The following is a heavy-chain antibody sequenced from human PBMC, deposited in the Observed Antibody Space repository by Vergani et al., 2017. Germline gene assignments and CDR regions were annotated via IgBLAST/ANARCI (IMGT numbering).Heavy chain of an antibody. CDR3: VRTRSGSFTDGSCYSGWFDP. J-gene: IGHJ5*02. CDR1: GYTFTNYA. D-gene: IGHD2-15*01. CDR2: INSNSGNP. V-gene: IGHV7-4-1*02. Sequence: QVQLVQSGSEVKKPGASVKVSCRASGYTFTNYALNWVRQAPGQGLEWMGWINSNSGNPTYAQGFKGRFVFSLDSAVSTSYLQINSLQPEDTAVYYCVRTRSGSFTDGSCYSGWFDPWGQGTLVTVSS.